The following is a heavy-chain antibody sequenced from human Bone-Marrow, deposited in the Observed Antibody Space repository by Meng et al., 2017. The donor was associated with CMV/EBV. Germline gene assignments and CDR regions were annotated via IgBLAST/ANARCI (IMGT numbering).Heavy chain of an antibody. CDR2: IYYSGST. CDR1: GGPISSYY. CDR3: ARESSGGTHYFDY. J-gene: IGHJ4*02. D-gene: IGHD2-15*01. V-gene: IGHV4-59*12. Sequence: SETLSLTCTVSGGPISSYYWSWIRQPPGKGLEWIGYIYYSGSTNYNPSLKSRVTISVDTSKNQFSLKLSSVTAADTAVYYCARESSGGTHYFDYWGQGTLVTVSS.